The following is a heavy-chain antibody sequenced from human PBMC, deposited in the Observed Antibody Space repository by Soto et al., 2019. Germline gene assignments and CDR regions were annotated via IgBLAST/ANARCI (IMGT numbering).Heavy chain of an antibody. CDR2: IYYSGTT. Sequence: VQLQESGPGLVKPSDTLSLTCAVSGYSISSSNWWGWIRQPPGKGLEWIGYIYYSGTTYYNPSPQHRVPMPVHTSKNQFSLNLTSVTAVDTAVYYCARREIQGPIDYWGQGTLVTVSS. V-gene: IGHV4-28*01. CDR3: ARREIQGPIDY. CDR1: GYSISSSNW. J-gene: IGHJ4*02. D-gene: IGHD1-26*01.